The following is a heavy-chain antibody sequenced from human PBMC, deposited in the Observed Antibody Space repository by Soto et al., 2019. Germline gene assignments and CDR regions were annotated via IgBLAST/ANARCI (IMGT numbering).Heavy chain of an antibody. CDR2: IDPSGGNT. D-gene: IGHD4-17*01. CDR3: ATTSLYGDHGDY. V-gene: IGHV1-46*01. CDR1: GYTFMSYY. Sequence: VHLVQSGTEVKKPGASVKVSCKASGYTFMSYYMHWVRQAPGQGLEWMGIIDPSGGNTTYAQKSKGRVTMTRDTSTSTVYMEVSSLRSDDTAVYYCATTSLYGDHGDYWGQGTLVSVSS. J-gene: IGHJ4*02.